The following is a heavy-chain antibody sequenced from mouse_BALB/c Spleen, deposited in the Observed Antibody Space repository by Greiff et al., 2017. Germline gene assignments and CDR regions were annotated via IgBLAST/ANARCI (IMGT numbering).Heavy chain of an antibody. Sequence: VHVKQSGPELVKPGASMKISCKASGYSFTGYTMNWVKQSHGKNLEWIGLINPYNGGTSYNQKFKGKATLTVDKSSSTAYMELLSLTSEDSAVYYCARRYGYDAGNAMDYWGQGTSVTVSS. CDR1: GYSFTGYT. J-gene: IGHJ4*01. V-gene: IGHV1-18*01. CDR2: INPYNGGT. CDR3: ARRYGYDAGNAMDY. D-gene: IGHD2-2*01.